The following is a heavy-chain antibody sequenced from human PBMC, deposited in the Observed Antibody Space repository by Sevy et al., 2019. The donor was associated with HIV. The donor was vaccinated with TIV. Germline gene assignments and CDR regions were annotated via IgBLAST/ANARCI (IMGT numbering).Heavy chain of an antibody. CDR3: ARRIYYDSSAYYWWFDP. V-gene: IGHV1-18*01. CDR1: GYTFTSYR. Sequence: ASVKVSCKASGYTFTSYRISWVRQAPGQGLEWMGWISTYNGDTNYVQKLQGRVTMITDTSTSTAYMELRSLRSDDTAVYYCARRIYYDSSAYYWWFDPWGQGTLVTVSS. J-gene: IGHJ5*02. CDR2: ISTYNGDT. D-gene: IGHD3-22*01.